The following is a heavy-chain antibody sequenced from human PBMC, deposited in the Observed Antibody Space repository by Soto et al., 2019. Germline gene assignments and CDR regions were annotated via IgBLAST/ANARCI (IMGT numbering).Heavy chain of an antibody. CDR1: GGTFNSYT. J-gene: IGHJ3*01. CDR2: ITLILVAV. D-gene: IGHD3-10*01. CDR3: ARGPRGAFDV. Sequence: QVQLVQSGAEVKKPGSSVKVSCKASGGTFNSYTFSWVRQAPGQGLKWMGRITLILVAVDCAQKFQARVTIIADESTRTVYMTLSSLRSDDTAVYYCARGPRGAFDVLGQGTMVTVSS. V-gene: IGHV1-69*11.